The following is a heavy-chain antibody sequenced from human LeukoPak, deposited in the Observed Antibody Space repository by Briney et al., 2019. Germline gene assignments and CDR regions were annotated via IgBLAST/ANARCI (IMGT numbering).Heavy chain of an antibody. Sequence: GGSLRLSCAASGFTFSSFSMNWVRQAPGKGLEWVSSISSSSSYIYYADSVKGRFTISRDNAKNSLYLQMNSLRAEDTAVYYCASLPGSAPRDYWGQGTLVTVSS. CDR2: ISSSSSYI. CDR1: GFTFSSFS. D-gene: IGHD1-14*01. J-gene: IGHJ4*02. CDR3: ASLPGSAPRDY. V-gene: IGHV3-21*01.